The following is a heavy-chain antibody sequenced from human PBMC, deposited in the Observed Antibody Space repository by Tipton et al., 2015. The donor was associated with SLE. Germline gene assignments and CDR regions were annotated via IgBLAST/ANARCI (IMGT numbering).Heavy chain of an antibody. Sequence: TLSLTCTVSGAPISSNNYYWGWIRQPPGKGLEWIGSFYYSGSTYYSSSLKSRVTISLDTSKNQFSLKLISVTAADTAVYYCARQKATRSPFDYWGQGTLVTVSS. V-gene: IGHV4-39*07. J-gene: IGHJ4*02. CDR2: FYYSGST. CDR3: ARQKATRSPFDY. CDR1: GAPISSNNYY.